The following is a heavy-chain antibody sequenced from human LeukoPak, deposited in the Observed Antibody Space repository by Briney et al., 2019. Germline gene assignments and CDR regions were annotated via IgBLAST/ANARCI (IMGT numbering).Heavy chain of an antibody. CDR3: AKSLFTSATGTGRAFHI. D-gene: IGHD1-1*01. V-gene: IGHV3-23*01. CDR1: GFTFSKFP. Sequence: GGSLRLSCAASGFTFSKFPMGWVRQAPGRGLEWVSAISASGDVTFYADSLRGRFTISRDNSKCTLYLQMNGLRAEDTAIFYCAKSLFTSATGTGRAFHIWGQGTRVTVSS. J-gene: IGHJ3*02. CDR2: ISASGDVT.